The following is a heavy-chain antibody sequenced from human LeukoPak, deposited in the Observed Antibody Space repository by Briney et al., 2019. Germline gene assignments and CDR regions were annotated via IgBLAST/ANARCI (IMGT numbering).Heavy chain of an antibody. D-gene: IGHD2-8*01. CDR3: ARGQVGNGVCHAPPFCDAFDV. V-gene: IGHV1-46*01. Sequence: ASVKVSCKASGYTFTSYYMHWVRQAPGQGLEWMGIINPSGGSTSYAQKFQGRVTMTRDTSTSTVYMELSSLRSEDTAVYYCARGQVGNGVCHAPPFCDAFDVWGQGTMVTVSS. CDR2: INPSGGST. CDR1: GYTFTSYY. J-gene: IGHJ3*01.